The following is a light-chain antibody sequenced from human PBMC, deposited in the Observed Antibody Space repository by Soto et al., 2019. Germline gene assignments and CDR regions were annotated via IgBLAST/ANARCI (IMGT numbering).Light chain of an antibody. J-gene: IGKJ4*01. V-gene: IGKV3-15*01. CDR3: QHYNNWPLT. CDR2: GAS. CDR1: QSVTNN. Sequence: ERVMTQSPATLSVSPGERATLSCRASQSVTNNLAWYQQKPGQAPRLLIYGASPRATGIPARFSGSGSGTEFTLTISSLQSEDFAVYYCQHYNNWPLTFGGGTKVEIK.